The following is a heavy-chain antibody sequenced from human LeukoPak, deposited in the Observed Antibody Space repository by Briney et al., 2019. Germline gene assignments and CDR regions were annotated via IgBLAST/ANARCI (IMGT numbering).Heavy chain of an antibody. CDR3: TSVGPRGAFDI. J-gene: IGHJ3*02. D-gene: IGHD5/OR15-5a*01. Sequence: GGSLRLSCAASGFTFSNYALSWVRQAPGQGLQWVSAIVTSDGSTYYADSVKGRFTISRDNAKNTLYLQMNSLRAEDTAVYYCTSVGPRGAFDIWGQGTMVTVSS. V-gene: IGHV3-23*01. CDR1: GFTFSNYA. CDR2: IVTSDGST.